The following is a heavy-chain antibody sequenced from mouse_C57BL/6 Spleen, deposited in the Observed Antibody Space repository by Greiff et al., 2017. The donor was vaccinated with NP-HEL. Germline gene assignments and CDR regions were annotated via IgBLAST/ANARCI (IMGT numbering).Heavy chain of an antibody. D-gene: IGHD1-1*01. J-gene: IGHJ1*03. V-gene: IGHV1-15*01. CDR1: GYTFTDYE. Sequence: VQLQQSGAELVRPGASVTLSCKASGYTFTDYEMHWVKQTPVHGLEWIGAIDPETGGTAYNQTFKGKAILTADKSSSTAYMELRSLTSEDSAVYYCTRSPYYYGSSYWYFDVWGTGTTVTVAS. CDR2: IDPETGGT. CDR3: TRSPYYYGSSYWYFDV.